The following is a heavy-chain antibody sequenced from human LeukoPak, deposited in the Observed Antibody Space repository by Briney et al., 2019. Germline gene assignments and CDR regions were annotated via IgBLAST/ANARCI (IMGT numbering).Heavy chain of an antibody. J-gene: IGHJ4*02. D-gene: IGHD5-12*01. Sequence: PGGSLRLSCAASGFTLSSYTFNWVRQAPPKGLEWVASITSTSTYIYHADSVQGRFALYRDNAKNSLYLQMNSLRAEDTAVFYCVRRGPNNSGLDYWGQGTLVTVSS. CDR1: GFTLSSYT. CDR2: ITSTSTYI. CDR3: VRRGPNNSGLDY. V-gene: IGHV3-21*01.